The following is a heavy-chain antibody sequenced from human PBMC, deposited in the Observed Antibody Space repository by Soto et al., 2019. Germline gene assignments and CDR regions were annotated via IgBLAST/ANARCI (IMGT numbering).Heavy chain of an antibody. V-gene: IGHV4-39*01. CDR2: IYYSGST. CDR3: ARVGANGNYDSSGYFRSFSRYYGMDV. D-gene: IGHD3-22*01. Sequence: LSLTCTVSGGSISSSSYYWGWIRQPPGKGLEWIGSIYYSGSTYYNPSLKSRVTISVDTSKNQFSLKLSSVTAADTAVYYCARVGANGNYDSSGYFRSFSRYYGMDVWGQGTTVTVSS. J-gene: IGHJ6*02. CDR1: GGSISSSSYY.